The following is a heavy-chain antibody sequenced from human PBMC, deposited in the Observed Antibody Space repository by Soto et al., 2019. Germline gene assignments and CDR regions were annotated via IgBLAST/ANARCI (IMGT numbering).Heavy chain of an antibody. D-gene: IGHD2-15*01. CDR2: ISSSSSYI. V-gene: IGHV3-21*01. J-gene: IGHJ5*02. CDR1: GFTFSSYS. Sequence: EVQLVESGGGLVKPGGSLRLSCAASGFTFSSYSMNWVRQAPGKGLEWVSSISSSSSYIYYADSVKGRFTISRDNAKNSLYLQMNSLRAEGTAVYYCARGYCSGGSCGGAPSWFDPWGQGTLVTVSS. CDR3: ARGYCSGGSCGGAPSWFDP.